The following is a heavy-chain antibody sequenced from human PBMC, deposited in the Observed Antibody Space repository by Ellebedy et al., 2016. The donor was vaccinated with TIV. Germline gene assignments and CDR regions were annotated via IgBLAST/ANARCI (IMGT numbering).Heavy chain of an antibody. Sequence: AASAKVSCKASGYTFTAFYVHWVRQAPGQGPAWMGRIDPNSGDTKYAQKFQGRVSMTRDTSITTAYMELSSLTSDDTAVYYCGRGIQSFDPWGQGTLVTVSS. V-gene: IGHV1-2*02. J-gene: IGHJ5*02. CDR3: GRGIQSFDP. CDR1: GYTFTAFY. CDR2: IDPNSGDT.